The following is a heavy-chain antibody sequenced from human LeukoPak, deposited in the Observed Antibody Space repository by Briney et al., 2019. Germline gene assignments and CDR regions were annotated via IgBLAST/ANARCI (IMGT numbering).Heavy chain of an antibody. D-gene: IGHD4/OR15-4a*01. Sequence: ASVKVSCKASGYTFTGSYMHWVRQAPGQGLEWMGWTNPNSGGTNYAQKFQGRVTMTRATSISTAYMELSRLRSDDAAVYYCAAMVAMDAFDIWGQGTMVTVSS. CDR3: AAMVAMDAFDI. CDR1: GYTFTGSY. J-gene: IGHJ3*02. CDR2: TNPNSGGT. V-gene: IGHV1-2*02.